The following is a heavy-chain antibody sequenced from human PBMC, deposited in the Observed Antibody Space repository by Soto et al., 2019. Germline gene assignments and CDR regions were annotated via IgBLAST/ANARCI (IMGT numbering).Heavy chain of an antibody. V-gene: IGHV4-59*13. Sequence: PSETLSLTCAVSGASFSGSYCSWIRQPPWKGLEWIGYAYYSGTTVYNPSLKSRVSISVDTSKKHVYLRLNSVTAADTAVYYCAGWSALAPYYFDSLGHGTLVAVCS. CDR3: AGWSALAPYYFDS. CDR1: GASFSGSY. CDR2: AYYSGTT. J-gene: IGHJ4*01. D-gene: IGHD3-3*01.